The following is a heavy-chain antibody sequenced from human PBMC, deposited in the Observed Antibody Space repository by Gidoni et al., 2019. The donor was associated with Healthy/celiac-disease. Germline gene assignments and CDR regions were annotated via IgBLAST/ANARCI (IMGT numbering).Heavy chain of an antibody. V-gene: IGHV1-2*06. Sequence: QVQLVQSGAEVKKPGASVKVACKASGYTFTGYYMHWVRQAPGQGLEWMGRINPNSGGTNYAQKFQGRVTMTRDTSISTAYMELSRLRSDDTAVYYCATLLNPMVRGVPLDYWGQGTLVTVSS. J-gene: IGHJ4*02. CDR1: GYTFTGYY. D-gene: IGHD3-10*01. CDR3: ATLLNPMVRGVPLDY. CDR2: INPNSGGT.